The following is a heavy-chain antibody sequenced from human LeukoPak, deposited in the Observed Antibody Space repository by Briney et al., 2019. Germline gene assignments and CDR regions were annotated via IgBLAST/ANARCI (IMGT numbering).Heavy chain of an antibody. J-gene: IGHJ4*02. V-gene: IGHV4-30-2*01. CDR2: IYQSGST. CDR1: GGSISSGGYY. Sequence: SETLSLTCTVSGGSISSGGYYWSWIRQPPGKGLEWIGYIYQSGSTYYNPSLKSRVTISEDRSKNQFSLKLKSVTAADTAVYYCVRWDRGSNLESDYWGQGILVTVSS. D-gene: IGHD1-26*01. CDR3: VRWDRGSNLESDY.